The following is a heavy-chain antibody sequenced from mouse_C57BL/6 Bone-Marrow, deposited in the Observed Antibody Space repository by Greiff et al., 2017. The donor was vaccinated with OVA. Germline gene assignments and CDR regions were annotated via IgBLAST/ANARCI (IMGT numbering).Heavy chain of an antibody. CDR2: ISSGGSYT. CDR1: GFTFSSYG. Sequence: DVHLVESGGDLVKPGGSLKLSCAASGFTFSSYGMSWVRQTPDKRLEWVATISSGGSYTYYPDSVKGRFTISRDNAKNTLYLQMSSLKSEDTAMYYCARHGYAWFAYWGQGTRVTVSA. CDR3: ARHGYAWFAY. J-gene: IGHJ3*01. D-gene: IGHD1-2*01. V-gene: IGHV5-6*01.